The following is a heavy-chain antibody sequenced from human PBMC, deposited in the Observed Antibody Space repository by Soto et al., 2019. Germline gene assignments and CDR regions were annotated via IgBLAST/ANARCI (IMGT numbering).Heavy chain of an antibody. D-gene: IGHD6-13*01. J-gene: IGHJ4*02. Sequence: SGPTLVNPTPTLTLTCTFSGFSLSTSGAGVGWIRQPPGKALEWLALIYWDDDKRYSPSLKSRLTITKNTSKNQVVLTMTNMEPVDTATYFCAHLYRSSWVFDYWGQGTLVTVSS. CDR1: GFSLSTSGAG. CDR2: IYWDDDK. V-gene: IGHV2-5*02. CDR3: AHLYRSSWVFDY.